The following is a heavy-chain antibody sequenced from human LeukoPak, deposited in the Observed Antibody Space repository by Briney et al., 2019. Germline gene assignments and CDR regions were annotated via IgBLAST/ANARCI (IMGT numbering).Heavy chain of an antibody. CDR1: GCTISGYY. CDR2: LYYSGST. Sequence: SETLSLTCTVSGCTISGYYYTWIRQPPGKDLEWIGYLYYSGSTNYNPSLKSRVTISLDTSMKQFSLNLRSVTAADAAGYFCVYGPNHYYFDHWGQGTLVTVSS. D-gene: IGHD3-16*01. J-gene: IGHJ4*02. V-gene: IGHV4-59*01. CDR3: VYGPNHYYFDH.